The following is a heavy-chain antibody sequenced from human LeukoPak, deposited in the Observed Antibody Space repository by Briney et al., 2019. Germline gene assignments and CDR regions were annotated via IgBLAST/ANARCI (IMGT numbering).Heavy chain of an antibody. J-gene: IGHJ4*02. D-gene: IGHD6-19*01. Sequence: SETLSLTCTVSGGSVSSGSYYWSWIRQPPGKGLEWIGYVYYSGSTNYNPSLKSRVTISVDTSKNQFSLKLSSVTAADTAVYYCARDRGSGWYGGVDYWGQGTLVTVSS. CDR2: VYYSGST. V-gene: IGHV4-61*01. CDR3: ARDRGSGWYGGVDY. CDR1: GGSVSSGSYY.